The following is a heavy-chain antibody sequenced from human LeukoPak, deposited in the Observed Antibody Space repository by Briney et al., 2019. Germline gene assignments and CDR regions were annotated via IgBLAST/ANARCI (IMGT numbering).Heavy chain of an antibody. J-gene: IGHJ4*02. Sequence: PGGSLRLSCAPSGFTFSSYGMHWVRQAPGKGLEWVAVIWYDGSNKYYTDSVKGRFTISRDNSKNTLYLQMNSLRAEDTAVYYCASCSLSGGSCYYFDYWGQGTLVTVSS. CDR1: GFTFSSYG. CDR2: IWYDGSNK. V-gene: IGHV3-33*01. CDR3: ASCSLSGGSCYYFDY. D-gene: IGHD2-15*01.